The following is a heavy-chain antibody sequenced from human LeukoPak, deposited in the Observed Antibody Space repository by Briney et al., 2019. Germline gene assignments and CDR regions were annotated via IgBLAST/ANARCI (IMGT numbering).Heavy chain of an antibody. D-gene: IGHD6-19*01. V-gene: IGHV3-23*01. CDR1: GFTFSSNA. J-gene: IGHJ4*02. CDR2: ISDSGDFT. CDR3: AKGSRQFSSDKAGPIDY. Sequence: GGSLRLSCAGSGFTFSSNAMSWVRQDPGKGLEWLSSISDSGDFTYYADSVKGRFTISRDNSKNTLFVQMSSLRAEDTAVYYCAKGSRQFSSDKAGPIDYWGQGTLVTVSS.